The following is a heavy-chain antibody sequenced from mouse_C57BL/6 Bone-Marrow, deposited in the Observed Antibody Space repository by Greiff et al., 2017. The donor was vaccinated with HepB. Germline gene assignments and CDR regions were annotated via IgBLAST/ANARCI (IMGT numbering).Heavy chain of an antibody. J-gene: IGHJ3*01. Sequence: QVQLKQSGAELVKPGASVKISCKASGYAFSSYWMNWVKQRPGKGLEWIGQIYPGDGDTNYNGKFKGKATLTADKSSSTAYMQLSSLTSEDSAVYFCARDGYYSGWFAYWGQGTLVTVSA. CDR3: ARDGYYSGWFAY. D-gene: IGHD2-3*01. CDR1: GYAFSSYW. V-gene: IGHV1-80*01. CDR2: IYPGDGDT.